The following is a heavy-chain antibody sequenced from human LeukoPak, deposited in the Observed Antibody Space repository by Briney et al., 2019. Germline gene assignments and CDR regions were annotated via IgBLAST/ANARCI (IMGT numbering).Heavy chain of an antibody. CDR1: GGSISSSSYY. V-gene: IGHV4-39*01. D-gene: IGHD6-13*01. CDR3: ARRAGAAAGTLYFDY. CDR2: IYYSGST. Sequence: SETLSLTCTVSGGSISSSSYYRGWIRQPPGEGLEWIGSIYYSGSTYYNPSLKSRVTISVDTSKNQFSLKLSSVTAADTAVYYCARRAGAAAGTLYFDYWGQGTLVTVSS. J-gene: IGHJ4*02.